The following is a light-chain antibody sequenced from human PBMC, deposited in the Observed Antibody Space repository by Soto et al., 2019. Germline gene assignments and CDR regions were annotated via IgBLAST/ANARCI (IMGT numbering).Light chain of an antibody. J-gene: IGKJ3*01. CDR2: GAS. Sequence: EIVLTQSPDTLSSSPGERGTLSCRASQSVSDNYLAWYQQKPGQAPRLLIYGASRRATGIPDRFSGSGSGTDFSLTISRLEPEDFAVYYCQQYGGSPFTFGPGTKVDFK. CDR1: QSVSDNY. CDR3: QQYGGSPFT. V-gene: IGKV3-20*01.